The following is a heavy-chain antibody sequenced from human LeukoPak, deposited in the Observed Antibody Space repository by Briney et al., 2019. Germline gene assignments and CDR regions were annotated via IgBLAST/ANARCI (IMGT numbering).Heavy chain of an antibody. J-gene: IGHJ6*03. Sequence: PGGSLRLSCAASGFTFSSYGMHWVRQAPGKGLEWVAFIRYDGSNKYYADSVKGRFTISRDNSKNTLYLQMNSLRAEDTAVYYCARNPGRGEYYYYYMDVWGKGTTVTVSS. CDR1: GFTFSSYG. CDR2: IRYDGSNK. CDR3: ARNPGRGEYYYYYMDV. V-gene: IGHV3-30*02. D-gene: IGHD3-10*01.